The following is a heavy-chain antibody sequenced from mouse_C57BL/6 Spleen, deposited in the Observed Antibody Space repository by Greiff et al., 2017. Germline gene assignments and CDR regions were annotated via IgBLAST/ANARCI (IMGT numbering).Heavy chain of an antibody. Sequence: EVQLQQSGAELVRPGASVKLSCTASGFNIKDDYMHWVKQRPEQGLEWIGWIDPENGDTEYASKFQGKATITADTSSNTAYLQLSSLTSEDTAVYYCTKGPRGFAYWGQGTLVTVSA. CDR1: GFNIKDDY. CDR3: TKGPRGFAY. CDR2: IDPENGDT. V-gene: IGHV14-4*01. J-gene: IGHJ3*01. D-gene: IGHD3-3*01.